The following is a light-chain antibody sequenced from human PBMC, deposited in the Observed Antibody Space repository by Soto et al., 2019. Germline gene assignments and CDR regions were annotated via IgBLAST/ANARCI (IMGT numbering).Light chain of an antibody. V-gene: IGKV3-20*01. CDR2: GAS. CDR1: QSVTSNF. J-gene: IGKJ2*01. Sequence: ENVLTQSPGTLSLSPGERATLSCRASQSVTSNFLAWYQQRPGQAPRLLIYGASTRAAGVPERFSGSGSGTDFTLTITRLEPEDFAVYYCQQYGRSPLLYTFGQGTKLGVK. CDR3: QQYGRSPLLYT.